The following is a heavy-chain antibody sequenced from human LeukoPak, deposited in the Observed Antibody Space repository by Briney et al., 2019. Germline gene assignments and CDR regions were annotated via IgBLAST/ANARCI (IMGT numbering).Heavy chain of an antibody. CDR1: GFTFSGSA. Sequence: GGSLKLSCAASGFTFSGSAMHWVRQASGKGLEWVGRIRSKANNYATSYAASVGGRFTMSRDDSQNTAYLEMNSLKTEDSAVCYCSHIAEGTGYWGQGALVTVSS. CDR2: IRSKANNYAT. J-gene: IGHJ4*02. D-gene: IGHD2-8*02. CDR3: SHIAEGTGY. V-gene: IGHV3-73*01.